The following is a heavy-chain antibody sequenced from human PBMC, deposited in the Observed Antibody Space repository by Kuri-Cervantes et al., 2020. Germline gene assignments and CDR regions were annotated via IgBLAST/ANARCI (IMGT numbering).Heavy chain of an antibody. Sequence: SVKVSCKASGYTFTSYDINWVRQVTGQGLEWMGGIIPIFGTANYAQKFQGRVTITADESTSTAYMELSSLRSEDTAVYYCARDLHIAAAGGDHWGQGTLVTVSS. CDR1: GYTFTSYD. J-gene: IGHJ4*02. CDR2: IIPIFGTA. D-gene: IGHD6-13*01. V-gene: IGHV1-69*13. CDR3: ARDLHIAAAGGDH.